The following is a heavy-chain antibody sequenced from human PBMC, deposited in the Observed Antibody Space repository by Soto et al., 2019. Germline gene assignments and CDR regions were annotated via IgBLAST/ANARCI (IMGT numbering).Heavy chain of an antibody. D-gene: IGHD6-6*01. CDR1: GDSISVNTW. V-gene: IGHV4-4*02. J-gene: IGHJ1*01. CDR3: AGLVGRGKFSRLQY. Sequence: QVLLQESGPGLVKPSGTLSLTCDVSGDSISVNTWWSWVRQTPGKGLGWIGEILHSGSVNYNPSLKSRVTMSIDKSKNQVALRLSSMTAADTALYYCAGLVGRGKFSRLQYWGQGTLVTVSS. CDR2: ILHSGSV.